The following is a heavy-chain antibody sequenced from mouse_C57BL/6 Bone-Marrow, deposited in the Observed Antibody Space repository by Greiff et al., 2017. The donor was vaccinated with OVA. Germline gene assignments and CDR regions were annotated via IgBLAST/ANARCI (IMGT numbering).Heavy chain of an antibody. J-gene: IGHJ4*01. CDR1: GFTFSSYG. D-gene: IGHD1-1*01. CDR3: VLSSHTGDYYAMDY. CDR2: ISSGGSYT. V-gene: IGHV5-6*01. Sequence: EVKLVESGGDLVKPGGSLKLSCAASGFTFSSYGMSWVRQTPDKRLEWVATISSGGSYTYYPDSVKGRFTISRDNAKNTLYLQMSSLKSEDTAMDYCVLSSHTGDYYAMDYWGQGTSVTVSS.